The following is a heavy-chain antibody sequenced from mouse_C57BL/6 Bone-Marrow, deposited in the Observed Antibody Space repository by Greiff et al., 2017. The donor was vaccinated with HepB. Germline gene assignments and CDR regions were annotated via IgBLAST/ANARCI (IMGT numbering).Heavy chain of an antibody. CDR1: GYTFTDYY. Sequence: VQLQQSGAELVRPGASVKLSCKASGYTFTDYYINWVKQRPGQGLEWIARIYPGSGNTYYNEKFKGKATLTAEKSSSTAYMQLSSLTSEDCAVYFCARKLRLDYWGQGTTLTVSS. CDR3: ARKLRLDY. J-gene: IGHJ2*01. D-gene: IGHD3-2*02. CDR2: IYPGSGNT. V-gene: IGHV1-76*01.